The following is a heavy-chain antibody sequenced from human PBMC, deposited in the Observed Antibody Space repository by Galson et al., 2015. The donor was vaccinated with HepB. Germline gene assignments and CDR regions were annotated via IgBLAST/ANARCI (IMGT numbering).Heavy chain of an antibody. CDR3: ARDVVRYGDYSVIRGVDY. Sequence: SVKVSCKASGYTFTGYYMHWVRQAPGQGLEWMGWINPNSGGTNYAQKFQGRVTMTRDTSISTAYIELSRLRSDDTAVYYCARDVVRYGDYSVIRGVDYWGQGTLVTVSS. CDR2: INPNSGGT. J-gene: IGHJ4*02. V-gene: IGHV1-2*02. CDR1: GYTFTGYY. D-gene: IGHD4-17*01.